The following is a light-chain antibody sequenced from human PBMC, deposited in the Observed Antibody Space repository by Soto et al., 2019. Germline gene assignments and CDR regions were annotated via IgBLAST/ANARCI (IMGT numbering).Light chain of an antibody. J-gene: IGLJ3*02. V-gene: IGLV4-69*01. CDR3: QTWGTGIQV. Sequence: QPVLTQSPSASASLGASVNLTCTLSSGHTRYAIAWHQQLPEKGPRFLMHLNSDGSHTKGDGIPDRFSGSSSGAERYLTISSLQSEDEADYYCQTWGTGIQVFGGGTKLTVL. CDR2: LNSDGSH. CDR1: SGHTRYA.